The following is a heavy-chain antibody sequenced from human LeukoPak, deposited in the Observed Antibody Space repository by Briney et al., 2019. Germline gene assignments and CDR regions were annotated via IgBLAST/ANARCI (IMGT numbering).Heavy chain of an antibody. CDR1: GCSISSGDYY. D-gene: IGHD1-1*01. V-gene: IGHV4-30-4*08. J-gene: IGHJ4*02. CDR3: ARVADDWNQFDY. Sequence: PSETLSLTCTVYGCSISSGDYYWSWIRQPPGKGLEWIGYIYYSGSTYYNPSLKSRVTISVDTSKNQFSLKLSSVTAADTAVYYCARVADDWNQFDYWGQGTLVTVSS. CDR2: IYYSGST.